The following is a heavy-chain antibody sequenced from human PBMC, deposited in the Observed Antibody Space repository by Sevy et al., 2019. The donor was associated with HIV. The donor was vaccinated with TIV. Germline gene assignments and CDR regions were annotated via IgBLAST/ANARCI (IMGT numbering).Heavy chain of an antibody. D-gene: IGHD5-12*01. CDR1: GGSISSSSYY. CDR3: ASVPVSQWLRLDY. J-gene: IGHJ4*02. V-gene: IGHV4-39*01. Sequence: SETLSLTCTVSGGSISSSSYYWGWIRQPPGKGLEWIGSIYYSGSTYYNPSLKSRVTISVDTSKNQFSLKLSSVTAADTAVYYCASVPVSQWLRLDYWGQGTLVTVSS. CDR2: IYYSGST.